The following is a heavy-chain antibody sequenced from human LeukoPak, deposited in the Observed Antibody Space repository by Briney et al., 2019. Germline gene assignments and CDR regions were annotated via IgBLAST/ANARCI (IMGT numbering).Heavy chain of an antibody. J-gene: IGHJ2*01. CDR2: FGTAGDR. Sequence: PGGSLRLSCAASGFALSYYDIRWVRQPTGKSLEWVAGFGTAGDRYYLGSVKGQFIISRENANNVFYLQMNNLRAGDTAVYYCGRGAYGGDNWHFDLWGRGTLVTVSS. CDR1: GFALSYYD. D-gene: IGHD5-12*01. CDR3: GRGAYGGDNWHFDL. V-gene: IGHV3-13*01.